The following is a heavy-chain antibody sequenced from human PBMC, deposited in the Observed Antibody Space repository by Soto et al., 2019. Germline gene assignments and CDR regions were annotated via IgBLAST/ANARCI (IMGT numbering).Heavy chain of an antibody. CDR2: ISYDGSNK. CDR3: AREMERRDGYYYYGMDV. V-gene: IGHV3-30-3*01. J-gene: IGHJ6*02. D-gene: IGHD1-1*01. CDR1: GFTFSSYA. Sequence: QVQLVESGGGVVQPGRSLRLSCAASGFTFSSYAMHWVRQAPGKGLEWVAVISYDGSNKYYADSVKGLFSISRDNSKHTLYLQMNSLRAEDPAVYYCAREMERRDGYYYYGMDVWGQGTTVTVSS.